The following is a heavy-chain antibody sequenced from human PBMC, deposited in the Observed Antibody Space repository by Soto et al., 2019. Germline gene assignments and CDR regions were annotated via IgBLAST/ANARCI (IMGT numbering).Heavy chain of an antibody. Sequence: QVQVVESGGGVVQPGGSLRLSCTASGFSLSRYGLHWIRQAPGKGLEWVAGLWSNGITRSYADSVKGRFTISRDTSENMLYLQMNSLGAEDTAVYYCARDLSYWSLLLDHWGQGTLVTVSS. V-gene: IGHV3-33*01. CDR1: GFSLSRYG. D-gene: IGHD2-8*02. CDR3: ARDLSYWSLLLDH. CDR2: LWSNGITR. J-gene: IGHJ4*02.